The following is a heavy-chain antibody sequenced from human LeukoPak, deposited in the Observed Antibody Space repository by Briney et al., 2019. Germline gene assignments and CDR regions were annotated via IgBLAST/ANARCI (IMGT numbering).Heavy chain of an antibody. V-gene: IGHV3-23*01. Sequence: GGSLRLSCAASGFTFSSYGMSWVRQAPGKGLEWVSAISGSGGSTYYADSVKGRFTISRDNPKNTLYLQMNSLRAEDTAVYYCAKDADSSSWYNWFDPWGRGTLVTVSS. CDR3: AKDADSSSWYNWFDP. J-gene: IGHJ5*02. CDR2: ISGSGGST. CDR1: GFTFSSYG. D-gene: IGHD6-13*01.